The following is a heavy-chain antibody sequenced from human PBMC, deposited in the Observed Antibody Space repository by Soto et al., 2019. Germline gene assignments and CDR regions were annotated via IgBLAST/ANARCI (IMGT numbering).Heavy chain of an antibody. J-gene: IGHJ1*01. CDR3: AKDGPYYYDSSGYYFWH. CDR2: ISWDGGST. D-gene: IGHD3-22*01. V-gene: IGHV3-43*01. CDR1: GFTFDDYT. Sequence: GGSLRLSCAASGFTFDDYTMHWVRQAPGKGLEWVSLISWDGGSTYYADSVKGRFTISRDNSKNSLYLQMNSLRTEDTALYYCAKDGPYYYDSSGYYFWHWGQGTLVTVSS.